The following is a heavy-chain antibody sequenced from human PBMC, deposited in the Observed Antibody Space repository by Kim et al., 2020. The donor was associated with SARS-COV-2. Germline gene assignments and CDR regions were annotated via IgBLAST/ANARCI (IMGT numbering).Heavy chain of an antibody. J-gene: IGHJ6*02. CDR1: GDSVSRNNVA. Sequence: SQTLSLTCAISGDSVSRNNVAWTWVRQSPSRGLEWLGGTYYRSEWYNDYAVSVNSRITIKADTSKNQFSLQLKSVTPEDTAVYFRAGWGTYLRVWGQGTTVTVSS. V-gene: IGHV6-1*01. D-gene: IGHD3-10*01. CDR3: AGWGTYLRV. CDR2: TYYRSEWYN.